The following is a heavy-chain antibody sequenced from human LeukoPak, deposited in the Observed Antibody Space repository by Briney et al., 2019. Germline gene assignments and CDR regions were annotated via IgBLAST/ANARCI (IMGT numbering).Heavy chain of an antibody. CDR2: ITSSSSGSSI. CDR3: ARDDYYYGSGSYTDY. J-gene: IGHJ4*02. V-gene: IGHV3-11*04. Sequence: PGGSLRLSCAASGFTFNDYYMSWIRQAPGKGLEWVSYITSSSSGSSIYYADSVKGRFIISRDNAKNSLYLQMNSLRVEDTAVYYCARDDYYYGSGSYTDYWGQGTLVTVSS. D-gene: IGHD3-10*01. CDR1: GFTFNDYY.